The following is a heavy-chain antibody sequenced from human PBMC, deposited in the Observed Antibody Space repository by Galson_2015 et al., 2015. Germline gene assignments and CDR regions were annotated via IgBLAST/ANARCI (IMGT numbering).Heavy chain of an antibody. D-gene: IGHD7-27*01. CDR2: ISSNWVST. CDR3: ARGPPGSYYYDMDV. J-gene: IGHJ6*03. CDR1: GFTFSSYA. V-gene: IGHV3-64*02. Sequence: SLRLSCAACGFTFSSYAMHWVRQAPGKGLDYISAISSNWVSTYYADSVKGRFTLSRDNSQNTLFLQMDSLRAEDMAVYYCARGPPGSYYYDMDVWGKGTTVTVSS.